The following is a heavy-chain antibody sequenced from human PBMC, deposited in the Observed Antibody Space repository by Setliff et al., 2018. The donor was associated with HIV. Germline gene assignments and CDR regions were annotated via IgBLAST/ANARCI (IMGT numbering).Heavy chain of an antibody. V-gene: IGHV1-18*01. J-gene: IGHJ4*02. CDR2: INIYTGDR. CDR1: GGAPNIYS. CDR3: AREAHGGNPWGDY. D-gene: IGHD2-15*01. Sequence: ASVKVSCKASGGAPNIYSLSWVRQAPGQGLEWVGWINIYTGDRTYADNFQYRVTMTADTSTSTVYMELRHLRSDDTAVYYCAREAHGGNPWGDYWGQGTLVTVSS.